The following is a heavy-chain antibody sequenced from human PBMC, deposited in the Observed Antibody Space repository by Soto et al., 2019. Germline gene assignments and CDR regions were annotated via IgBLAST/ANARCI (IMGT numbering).Heavy chain of an antibody. CDR2: IIVSGVIT. CDR3: AKDLRGPEAGTWYFDL. CDR1: GLTFSRYT. V-gene: IGHV3-23*01. J-gene: IGHJ2*01. D-gene: IGHD6-13*01. Sequence: EVQLLESGGGLVQPGGSLRLACAASGLTFSRYTMAGAAQAQGKGLEWVSAIIVSGVITYYADSVKGGFTISRDNSNNTVYLQMNSLRAEDTAVYYCAKDLRGPEAGTWYFDLWGRGTLVTVSS.